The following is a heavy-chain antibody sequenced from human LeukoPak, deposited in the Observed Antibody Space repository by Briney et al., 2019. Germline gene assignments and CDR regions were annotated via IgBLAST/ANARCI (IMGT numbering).Heavy chain of an antibody. V-gene: IGHV4-39*01. D-gene: IGHD5-18*01. CDR1: GGSISSSSYY. J-gene: IGHJ4*02. CDR3: ARRSGYSYGLPHRAPFDY. Sequence: SETLSLTCTVSGGSISSSSYYWGWIRQPPGKGLERIGSIYYSGSTYYNPSLKSRVTISVDTSKNQFSLKLSSVTAADTAVYYCARRSGYSYGLPHRAPFDYWGQGTLVTVSS. CDR2: IYYSGST.